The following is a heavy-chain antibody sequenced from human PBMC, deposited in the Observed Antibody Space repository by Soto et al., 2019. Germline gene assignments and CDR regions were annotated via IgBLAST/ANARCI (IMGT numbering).Heavy chain of an antibody. Sequence: EVQLVQSGAEVKKPGESLKISCQGSGYSFPTYWIGWVRQMPGKGLEWMGISYPGDSDTRYSPSFHGQVTISADKSISTAYLQWSSLKASDTAIYYCTRPGRVGATSWDYWGQGTLVTVSS. J-gene: IGHJ4*02. CDR1: GYSFPTYW. CDR3: TRPGRVGATSWDY. V-gene: IGHV5-51*01. D-gene: IGHD1-26*01. CDR2: SYPGDSDT.